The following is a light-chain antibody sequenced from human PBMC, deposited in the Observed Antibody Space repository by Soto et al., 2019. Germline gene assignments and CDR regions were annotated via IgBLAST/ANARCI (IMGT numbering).Light chain of an antibody. CDR1: SGSVSTTYY. J-gene: IGLJ2*01. CDR2: STN. Sequence: QTVVTQEPSFSVSPGGTVTLTCGLTSGSVSTTYYPSWYQQTPGQAPRTLIYSTNIRSSGVPDRFSGSILGNKAALTITGAQADYEPDYHCMLYMGGGLVVFGGGTKVTVL. CDR3: MLYMGGGLVV. V-gene: IGLV8-61*01.